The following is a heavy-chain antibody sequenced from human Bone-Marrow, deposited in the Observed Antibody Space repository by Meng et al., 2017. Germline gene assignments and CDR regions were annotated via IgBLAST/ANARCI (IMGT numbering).Heavy chain of an antibody. J-gene: IGHJ4*02. CDR3: ARLGPPIAAGDPFDY. CDR1: GGSFSGYY. D-gene: IGHD6-13*01. CDR2: INHSGST. Sequence: QVQLQQWGAGLLKPSETLSLTCAVYGGSFSGYYWSGFRQPPGKGLEWIGEINHSGSTNYNPSLKSRVTISVDTSKNQFSLKLSSVTAADTAVYYCARLGPPIAAGDPFDYWGQGTLVTVSS. V-gene: IGHV4-34*01.